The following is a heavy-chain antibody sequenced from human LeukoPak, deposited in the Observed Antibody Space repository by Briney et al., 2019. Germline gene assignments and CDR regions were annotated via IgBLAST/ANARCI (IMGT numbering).Heavy chain of an antibody. Sequence: GESLRLSCAASGFTFSSYWMSWVRQAPGKGLEWVANIKQDGSEKHYVDSVKGRFTVSRDNAKNSLYLQMSSLRAEDTAVYYCARDSVIYGYWGQGTLVTVSS. D-gene: IGHD3/OR15-3a*01. J-gene: IGHJ4*02. CDR2: IKQDGSEK. V-gene: IGHV3-7*01. CDR3: ARDSVIYGY. CDR1: GFTFSSYW.